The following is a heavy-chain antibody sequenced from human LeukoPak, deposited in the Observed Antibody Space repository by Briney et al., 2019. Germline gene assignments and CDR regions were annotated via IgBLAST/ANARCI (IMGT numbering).Heavy chain of an antibody. Sequence: GGSLRLSCAASGFIFSNYAMQWVRQAPGMGPEWVANIKEDESEKNYVNSVKDRFTISRDNAKNSLYLQMNSLRAEDTAVYYCARVTSGSSYRPFDYWGQGTLVTVSS. CDR2: IKEDESEK. J-gene: IGHJ4*02. V-gene: IGHV3-7*01. CDR1: GFIFSNYA. D-gene: IGHD3-10*01. CDR3: ARVTSGSSYRPFDY.